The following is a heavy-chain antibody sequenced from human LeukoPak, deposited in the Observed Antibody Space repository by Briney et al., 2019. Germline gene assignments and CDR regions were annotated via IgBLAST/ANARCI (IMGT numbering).Heavy chain of an antibody. J-gene: IGHJ3*02. CDR1: GFIFDDYG. CDR3: ARAKDVVVVVGPDAFDI. Sequence: GGSLRLSCAASGFIFDDYGMSWVRQVPGKGLEWVSGITWNGGSTVYAYSVKGRFTISRDNAKNSLYLQMNSLRVEDTALYYCARAKDVVVVVGPDAFDIWGQGTTVTVSS. CDR2: ITWNGGST. D-gene: IGHD2-15*01. V-gene: IGHV3-20*04.